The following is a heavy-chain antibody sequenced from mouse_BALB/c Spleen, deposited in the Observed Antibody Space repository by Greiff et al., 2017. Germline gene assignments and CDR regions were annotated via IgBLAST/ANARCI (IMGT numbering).Heavy chain of an antibody. D-gene: IGHD2-1*01. V-gene: IGHV1-9*01. CDR1: GYTFSSYW. Sequence: QVQLKESGAELMKPGASVKISCKATGYTFSSYWIEWVKQRPGHGLEWIGEILPGSGSTNYNEKFKGKATFTADTSSNTAYMQLSSLTSEDSAVYYCAIYYGNYDAMDYWGQGTSVTVSS. CDR2: ILPGSGST. J-gene: IGHJ4*01. CDR3: AIYYGNYDAMDY.